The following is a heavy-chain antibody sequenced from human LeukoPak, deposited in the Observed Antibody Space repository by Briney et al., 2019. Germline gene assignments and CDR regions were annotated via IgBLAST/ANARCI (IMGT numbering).Heavy chain of an antibody. J-gene: IGHJ6*03. CDR1: GGSISSGSYY. CDR2: IYTSGSA. CDR3: ARDYVVVVPAAIWYYMDV. Sequence: SETLSLTCTVSGGSISSGSYYWSWIRQPAGKGLEWIGRIYTSGSANYNPSLKSRVTISVDTSKNQFSLKLSSVTAADTAVYYCARDYVVVVPAAIWYYMDVWGKGTTVTVSS. V-gene: IGHV4-61*02. D-gene: IGHD2-2*02.